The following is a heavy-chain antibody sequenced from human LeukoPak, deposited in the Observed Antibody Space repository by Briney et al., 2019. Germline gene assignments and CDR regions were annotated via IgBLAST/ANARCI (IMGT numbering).Heavy chain of an antibody. J-gene: IGHJ4*02. Sequence: GGSLRLSCAASGFTFSNYGMHWVRQAPSKGLDWVAFVRSDGSHTDYADSAKGRFTISRDDSKNTLYLQMNSLRAEDTAVYYCARLYLLTGYSPPTNWGQGTLVTVSS. V-gene: IGHV3-30*02. D-gene: IGHD3-9*01. CDR2: VRSDGSHT. CDR1: GFTFSNYG. CDR3: ARLYLLTGYSPPTN.